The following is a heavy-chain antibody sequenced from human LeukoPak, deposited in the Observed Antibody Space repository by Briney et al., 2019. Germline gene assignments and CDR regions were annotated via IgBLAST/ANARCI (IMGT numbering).Heavy chain of an antibody. CDR2: IFSNGGT. V-gene: IGHV4-39*02. Sequence: SETLSLTCTVSGASISSGPYFWGWIRQPAAKGLEWIGGIFSNGGTYYNPSLKSRILISGDPSKNHVFLNLTSVTGTDTAVYYCARSFDSAMALYDKWGQGTLVTVSS. J-gene: IGHJ4*02. D-gene: IGHD5-18*01. CDR1: GASISSGPYF. CDR3: ARSFDSAMALYDK.